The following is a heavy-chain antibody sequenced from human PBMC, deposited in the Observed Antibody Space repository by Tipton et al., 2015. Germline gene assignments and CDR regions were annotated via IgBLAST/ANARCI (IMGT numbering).Heavy chain of an antibody. Sequence: TLSLTCAVYGGSFSSNYWSWIRQPPGKGLEWIGYISYSGTTNYNPSLKSRVTISVDTSKNQFFLNLSSVTAADTAVYYCARIRGRYVMDYWGQGTLVTVSS. V-gene: IGHV4-59*12. J-gene: IGHJ4*02. CDR2: ISYSGTT. CDR3: ARIRGRYVMDY. CDR1: GGSFSSNY. D-gene: IGHD3-16*01.